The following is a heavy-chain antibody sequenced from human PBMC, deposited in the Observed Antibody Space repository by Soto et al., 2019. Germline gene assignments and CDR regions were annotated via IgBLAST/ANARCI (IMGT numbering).Heavy chain of an antibody. CDR1: GGSISSGDYY. CDR2: INHSGST. V-gene: IGHV4-39*07. CDR3: ARVRGYSGYDYVDY. J-gene: IGHJ4*02. Sequence: SETLSLTCTVSGGSISSGDYYWSWIRQPPGKGLEWIGEINHSGSTNYNPSLKSRVTISVDTSKNQFSLKLSSVTAADTAVYYCARVRGYSGYDYVDYWGQGTLVTVSS. D-gene: IGHD5-12*01.